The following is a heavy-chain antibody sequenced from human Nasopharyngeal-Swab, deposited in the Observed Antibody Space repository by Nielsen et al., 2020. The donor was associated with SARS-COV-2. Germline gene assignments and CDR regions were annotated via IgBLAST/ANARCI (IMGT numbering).Heavy chain of an antibody. J-gene: IGHJ6*03. D-gene: IGHD3-22*01. V-gene: IGHV1-3*01. CDR2: INAGNGNT. Sequence: WVRQAPGQRLEWMGGINAGNGNTKYSQKFQGRVTITRDTSASTAYMELSSLRSEDTAVYYCARGRKGGGIVVVIPYYYYYMDVWGKGTTVTVSS. CDR3: ARGRKGGGIVVVIPYYYYYMDV.